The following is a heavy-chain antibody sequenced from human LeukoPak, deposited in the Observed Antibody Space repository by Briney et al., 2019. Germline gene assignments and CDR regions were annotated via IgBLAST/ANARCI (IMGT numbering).Heavy chain of an antibody. Sequence: GGSLRLSCAASGFTFSDYYMSWIRQAPGKGLEWVSYISSSGSTIYYADSVKGRYTISRDNAKNSLYLQMNSLRAEGTAVYYCTRDRGSGTYLDYWGQGTLVTVSS. CDR3: TRDRGSGTYLDY. D-gene: IGHD1-26*01. CDR2: ISSSGSTI. V-gene: IGHV3-11*04. J-gene: IGHJ4*02. CDR1: GFTFSDYY.